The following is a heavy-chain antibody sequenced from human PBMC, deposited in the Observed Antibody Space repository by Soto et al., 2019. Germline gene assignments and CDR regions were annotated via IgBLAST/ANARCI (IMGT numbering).Heavy chain of an antibody. V-gene: IGHV1-46*01. CDR1: GDTFTDYY. Sequence: QLQLVQSGAEVKKPGASVKVSCKASGDTFTDYYIHWVRQPPGPGLEWMGTVNPSGGHTTYAHHFVGRMTMTRDTSTSTLYMERTSLTSEDTAVYYCAGGGHVVVVTAALDYWGQGTLVTVSS. CDR3: AGGGHVVVVTAALDY. J-gene: IGHJ4*02. CDR2: VNPSGGHT. D-gene: IGHD2-21*02.